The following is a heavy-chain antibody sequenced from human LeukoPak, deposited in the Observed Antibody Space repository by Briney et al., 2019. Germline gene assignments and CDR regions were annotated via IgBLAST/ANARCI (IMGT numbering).Heavy chain of an antibody. Sequence: PGGSLRLSCAASGFTFSSYGMSWVRQAPGKGLEWVSAISGSGGSTYYADSVKGRFTISRDNSKNSLYLQMNSLRAEDTAVYYCAATVTDERGRFDYWGQGTLVTVSS. CDR1: GFTFSSYG. V-gene: IGHV3-23*01. CDR2: ISGSGGST. CDR3: AATVTDERGRFDY. J-gene: IGHJ4*02. D-gene: IGHD4-17*01.